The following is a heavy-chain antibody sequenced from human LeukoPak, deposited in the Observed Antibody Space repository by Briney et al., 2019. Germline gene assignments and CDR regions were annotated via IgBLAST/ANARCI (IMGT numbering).Heavy chain of an antibody. Sequence: KPSETLSLTCTVSGGSISSSSYYWGWIRQPPGKGLEWIGSIYYSGSTYYNPSPKSRVTISVDTSKNQFSLKLSSVTAADTAVYYCARQVGAMIVVVITYFDYWGQGTLVTVSS. CDR1: GGSISSSSYY. V-gene: IGHV4-39*01. CDR3: ARQVGAMIVVVITYFDY. D-gene: IGHD3-22*01. J-gene: IGHJ4*02. CDR2: IYYSGST.